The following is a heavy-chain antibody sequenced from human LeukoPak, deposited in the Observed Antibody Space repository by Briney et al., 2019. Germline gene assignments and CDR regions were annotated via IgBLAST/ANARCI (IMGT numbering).Heavy chain of an antibody. CDR1: GYTFTSYG. Sequence: GASVKVSCKASGYTFTSYGISWVRQAPGQGLEWMGWISAYNGNTNYAQKLQGRVTMTTDTSTSTAYMELRSLRSDGTAVYYCARDQGSEAVLYYYYGMDVWGQGTTVTVSS. CDR3: ARDQGSEAVLYYYYGMDV. CDR2: ISAYNGNT. J-gene: IGHJ6*02. V-gene: IGHV1-18*01. D-gene: IGHD2-15*01.